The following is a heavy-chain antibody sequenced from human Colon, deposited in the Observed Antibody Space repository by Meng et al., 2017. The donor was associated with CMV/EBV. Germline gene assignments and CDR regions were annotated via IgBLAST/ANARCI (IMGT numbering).Heavy chain of an antibody. CDR3: ARADPSLAMYYFDY. V-gene: IGHV4-59*13. D-gene: IGHD3-16*01. CDR2: VYYTGSV. J-gene: IGHJ4*02. CDR1: GGSISTYY. Sequence: SETLSFTCNVSGGSISTYYWTWIRQPPGKGLEWIGNVYYTGSVKYNPSLKSRLTISVDTAKNQFSLKLTSVTVADTATYYCARADPSLAMYYFDYWGPGMLVTVSS.